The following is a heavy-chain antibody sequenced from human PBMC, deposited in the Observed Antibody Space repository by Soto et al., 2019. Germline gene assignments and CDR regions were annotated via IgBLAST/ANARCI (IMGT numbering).Heavy chain of an antibody. V-gene: IGHV3-30*18. Sequence: PGGSLRLSCAASGFTFSSYGMHWVRQAPGKGLEWVAVISYDGSNKYYADSVKGRFTISRDNSKNTLYLQMNSLRAEDTAVYYCAKDPDKRGYSYGYQDYWGQGTLVTVSS. D-gene: IGHD5-18*01. CDR2: ISYDGSNK. CDR3: AKDPDKRGYSYGYQDY. CDR1: GFTFSSYG. J-gene: IGHJ4*02.